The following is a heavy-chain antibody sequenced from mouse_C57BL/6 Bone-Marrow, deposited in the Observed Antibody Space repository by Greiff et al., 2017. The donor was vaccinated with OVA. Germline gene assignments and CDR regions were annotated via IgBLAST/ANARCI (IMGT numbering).Heavy chain of an antibody. CDR3: ARSAIYYGPVFDY. CDR1: GYTFTSYW. CDR2: IDPSDSYT. Sequence: QVQLQQSGAELVMPGASVKLSCKASGYTFTSYWMHWVKQRPGQGLEWIGEIDPSDSYTNYNQKFKGKSTLTVDKSSSTAYMQLSSLTSEDSAVYYCARSAIYYGPVFDYWGQGTTLTVSS. J-gene: IGHJ2*01. D-gene: IGHD2-1*01. V-gene: IGHV1-69*01.